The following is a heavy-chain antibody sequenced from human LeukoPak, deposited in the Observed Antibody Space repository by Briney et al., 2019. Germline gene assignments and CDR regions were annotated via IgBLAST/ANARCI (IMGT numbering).Heavy chain of an antibody. D-gene: IGHD2-2*01. CDR2: ISYDGSKK. V-gene: IGHV3-30-3*01. J-gene: IGHJ4*02. CDR1: GFTFSSYA. Sequence: AGSLSLSCAPSGFTFSSYAMHWVRQAPGKGLEWVAVISYDGSKKYYPDSVKGRFTISRDNSKNTLYLQMNSLRAEDTAVYYCGREHLYCSSTSCYPDYFDDWSQGTLVTVSS. CDR3: GREHLYCSSTSCYPDYFDD.